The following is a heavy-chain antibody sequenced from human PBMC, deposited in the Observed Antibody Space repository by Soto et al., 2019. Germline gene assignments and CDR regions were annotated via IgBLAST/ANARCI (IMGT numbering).Heavy chain of an antibody. CDR1: GGSFSGYY. Sequence: PSETLSLTCAVYGGSFSGYYWSWIRQPPGKGLEWIGEINHSGSTNYNPSLKSRVTIPVDTSKNQFSLKLSSVTAADTAVYYCARARAYCSGGSCYWSNFDYWGQGTLVTVSS. D-gene: IGHD2-15*01. V-gene: IGHV4-34*01. CDR2: INHSGST. J-gene: IGHJ4*02. CDR3: ARARAYCSGGSCYWSNFDY.